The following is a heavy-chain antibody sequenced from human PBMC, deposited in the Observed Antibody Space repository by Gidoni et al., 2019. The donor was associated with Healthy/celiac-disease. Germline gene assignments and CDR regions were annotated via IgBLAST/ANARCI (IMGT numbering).Heavy chain of an antibody. D-gene: IGHD3-9*01. CDR3: AREKVHYDILTGSEEHYFDY. J-gene: IGHJ4*02. V-gene: IGHV4-39*02. CDR1: GGSISSSSYY. Sequence: QLQLQESGPGLVKPSETLSLTCTVSGGSISSSSYYWGWIRQPPGKGLEWIGSIYYSGSTYYNPSLKSRVTISVDTSKNQFSLKLSSVTAADTAVYYCAREKVHYDILTGSEEHYFDYWGQGTLVTVSS. CDR2: IYYSGST.